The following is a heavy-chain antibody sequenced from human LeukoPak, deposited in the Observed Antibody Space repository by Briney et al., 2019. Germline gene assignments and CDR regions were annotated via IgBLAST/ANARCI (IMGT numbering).Heavy chain of an antibody. CDR3: ASPRYYYGSGSDY. Sequence: GGSLRLSCAASGFTFSSYSMNWVRQAPGKGLEWVSSISSSSSYIYYADSVKGRFTISRDNSKNTLYLQMNSLRAEDTAVYYCASPRYYYGSGSDYWGQGTLVTVSS. J-gene: IGHJ4*02. V-gene: IGHV3-21*04. CDR2: ISSSSSYI. CDR1: GFTFSSYS. D-gene: IGHD3-10*01.